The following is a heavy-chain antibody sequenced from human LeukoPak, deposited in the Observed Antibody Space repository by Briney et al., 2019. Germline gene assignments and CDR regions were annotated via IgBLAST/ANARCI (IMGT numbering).Heavy chain of an antibody. V-gene: IGHV3-53*01. D-gene: IGHD2-15*01. CDR2: IHSGGKT. J-gene: IGHJ6*02. CDR1: GFTVSSSY. Sequence: GGSLRLSCAASGFTVSSSYMSWVRQAPGKGLEWVSVIHSGGKTYYADSVKGRFTISRDNSKNTLYLQMNSLRAEDTAVYYCARDLRGYQCSGGSCYSDYYYGMDVWGQGTTVTVSS. CDR3: ARDLRGYQCSGGSCYSDYYYGMDV.